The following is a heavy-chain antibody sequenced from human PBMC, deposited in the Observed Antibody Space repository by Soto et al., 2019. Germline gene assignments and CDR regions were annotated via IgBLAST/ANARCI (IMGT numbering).Heavy chain of an antibody. Sequence: QVQLEQSGAEVRRPASSVKVSCKTSGGTFSSYAISWVRQAPGQGLEWMGGIVPSVDTSTYAQKFQGRVTITADESTSTVYMELSSLRSDDTAVYYSVRVVAIPGYPDNWGQGTLVTVSS. CDR3: VRVVAIPGYPDN. CDR1: GGTFSSYA. D-gene: IGHD5-12*01. CDR2: IVPSVDTS. J-gene: IGHJ4*02. V-gene: IGHV1-69*12.